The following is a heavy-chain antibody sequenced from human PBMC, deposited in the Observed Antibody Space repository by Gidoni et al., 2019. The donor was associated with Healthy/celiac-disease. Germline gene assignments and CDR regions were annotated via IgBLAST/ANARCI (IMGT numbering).Heavy chain of an antibody. D-gene: IGHD3-3*01. CDR2: ISYDGSNK. V-gene: IGHV3-30-3*01. J-gene: IGHJ4*02. CDR1: GFTFSIYA. Sequence: QVQLVESGGGVVQPGRSLRLSCAASGFTFSIYAMHWVRQAPGKGLEWVAVISYDGSNKYYADSVKGRFTISRDNSKNTLYLQMNSLRAEDTAVYYCASRFLEWLSPADYWGQGTLVTVSS. CDR3: ASRFLEWLSPADY.